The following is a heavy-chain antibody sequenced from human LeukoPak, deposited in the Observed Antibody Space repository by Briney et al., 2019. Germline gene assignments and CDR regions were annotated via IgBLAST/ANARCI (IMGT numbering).Heavy chain of an antibody. CDR1: GGTFSSYA. D-gene: IGHD6-6*01. CDR2: IIPIFGTA. J-gene: IGHJ6*03. V-gene: IGHV1-69*01. CDR3: ARLTARQTRYYYYYMDV. Sequence: SVKVSCKASGGTFSSYAISWVRQAPGQGLEWMGGIIPIFGTANYAQKFQGRVTNTADEPTSTAYMELSSLRSEDTAVYYCARLTARQTRYYYYYMDVWGKGTTVTVSS.